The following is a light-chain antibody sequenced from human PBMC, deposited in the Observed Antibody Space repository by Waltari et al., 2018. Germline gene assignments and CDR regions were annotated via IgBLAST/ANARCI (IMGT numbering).Light chain of an antibody. Sequence: QSALTQPASVSGSPGQSITISCTGTSSDVGGYNYVSWYQQHPGKAPKLMIYEVSNRPSGVSTRFSGSKSGNTASLTISGLQAEDEADYYCSSYTSSSTPHNDVFGTGTKVTVL. CDR2: EVS. CDR1: SSDVGGYNY. V-gene: IGLV2-14*01. CDR3: SSYTSSSTPHNDV. J-gene: IGLJ1*01.